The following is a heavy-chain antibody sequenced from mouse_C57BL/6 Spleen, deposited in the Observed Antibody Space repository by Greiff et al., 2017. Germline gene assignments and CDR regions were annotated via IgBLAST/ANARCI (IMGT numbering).Heavy chain of an antibody. V-gene: IGHV3-6*01. Sequence: EVKLQESGPGLVKPSQSLSLTCSVTGYSITSGYYWNWIRQFPGNKLEWMGYISYDGSNNYNPSLKNRISITRDTSKNQFFLKLNSVTTEDTATYYCARGRITTTVFDYWGQGTTLTVSS. J-gene: IGHJ2*01. CDR3: ARGRITTTVFDY. CDR2: ISYDGSN. CDR1: GYSITSGYY. D-gene: IGHD2-4*01.